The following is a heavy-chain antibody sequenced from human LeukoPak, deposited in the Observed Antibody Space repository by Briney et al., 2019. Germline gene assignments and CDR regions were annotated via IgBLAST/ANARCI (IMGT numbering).Heavy chain of an antibody. J-gene: IGHJ4*02. CDR1: GFTFSSYK. CDR3: TSRGTLYGY. Sequence: PGGSLRLSCAASGFTFSSYKMNWVRQAPGKGLEWVSYISSTSGTIDYADSLKGRFTISRDNAKTSLYLQMNSLRAEDTAVYYCTSRGTLYGYWGQGTLVTVSS. CDR2: ISSTSGTI. V-gene: IGHV3-48*01. D-gene: IGHD2/OR15-2a*01.